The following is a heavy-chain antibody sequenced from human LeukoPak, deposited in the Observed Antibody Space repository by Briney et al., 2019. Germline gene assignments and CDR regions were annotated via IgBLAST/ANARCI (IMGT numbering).Heavy chain of an antibody. J-gene: IGHJ4*02. CDR3: AREVGYYDFWSGYYFDY. CDR1: GGSFRGYY. Sequence: SETLSLTCAVYGGSFRGYYWSWIRQPPGKGLEWIGEINHSGSTNYNPSLKSRVTISVDTSKNQFSLKLSSVTAADTAVYYCAREVGYYDFWSGYYFDYWGQGTLVTVSS. CDR2: INHSGST. D-gene: IGHD3-3*01. V-gene: IGHV4-34*01.